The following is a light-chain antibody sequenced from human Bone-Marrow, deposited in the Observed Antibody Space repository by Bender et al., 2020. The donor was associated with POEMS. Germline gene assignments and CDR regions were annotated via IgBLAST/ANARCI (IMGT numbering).Light chain of an antibody. CDR2: EGS. CDR1: SSDVGTYNL. V-gene: IGLV2-14*02. Sequence: QSALTQPASVSGSPGQSITISCTGTSSDVGTYNLVSWFQQHPGKAPKLIIYEGSKRPSGVPDRFSGSKSGNTASLTISGLQAEDEADYYCQSYDSGLSGLVFGGGTKLTVL. J-gene: IGLJ2*01. CDR3: QSYDSGLSGLV.